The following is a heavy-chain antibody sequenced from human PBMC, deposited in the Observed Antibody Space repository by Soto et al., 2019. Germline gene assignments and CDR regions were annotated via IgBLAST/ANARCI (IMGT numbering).Heavy chain of an antibody. CDR2: IIPVHNIT. D-gene: IGHD3-3*01. CDR3: GRAKSIFGIVTDVYDI. V-gene: IGHV1-69*04. CDR1: GGSFSGYV. Sequence: QVQLVQSGAEVKKPGSSVKFSCMTSGGSFSGYVFTWVRQAPGQGLEWMGRIIPVHNITNYAESLQGRVTISADTSSSTTYMELSTLRSDDTAVYFCGRAKSIFGIVTDVYDIWGQGTMVIVSS. J-gene: IGHJ3*02.